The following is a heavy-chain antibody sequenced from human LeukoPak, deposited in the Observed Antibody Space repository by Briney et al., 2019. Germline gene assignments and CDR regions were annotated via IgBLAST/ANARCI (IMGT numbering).Heavy chain of an antibody. J-gene: IGHJ4*02. CDR3: AKERKRGSEFDY. CDR2: ISSSSSYI. CDR1: GFTFSSYS. D-gene: IGHD5-12*01. Sequence: GGSLRLSCAASGFTFSSYSMNWVRQAPGKGLEWVSSISSSSSYIYYADSVKGRFTISRDNAKNSLYLQMNSLRAEDTAVYYCAKERKRGSEFDYWGQGTLVTVSS. V-gene: IGHV3-21*01.